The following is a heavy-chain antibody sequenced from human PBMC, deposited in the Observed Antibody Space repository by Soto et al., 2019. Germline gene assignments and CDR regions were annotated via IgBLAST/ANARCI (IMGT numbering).Heavy chain of an antibody. CDR1: GFNLSIYT. J-gene: IGHJ3*02. CDR3: ARDHCSGGSCYRTYAFDM. D-gene: IGHD2-15*01. CDR2: ISGNNVYV. V-gene: IGHV3-21*01. Sequence: EAQLVESGGGLVKPGGSLRVSCAASGFNLSIYTMNWVRQAPGKGLEWVSSISGNNVYVDYADSVKGRFSISRDNAKNSLTLQMNSRRAEDTALYYCARDHCSGGSCYRTYAFDMWGQGTLVTVS.